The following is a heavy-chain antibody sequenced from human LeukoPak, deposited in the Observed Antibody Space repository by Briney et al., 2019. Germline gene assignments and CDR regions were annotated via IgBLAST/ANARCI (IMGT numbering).Heavy chain of an antibody. CDR2: IIPIFGTA. V-gene: IGHV1-69*05. D-gene: IGHD1-26*01. Sequence: GASVKVSCKASGGTFSSYAISWVRQAPGQGLEWMGGIIPIFGTANYAQKFQGRVTITTDESTSTAYMELSSLRSEDTAVYYCAADGGELLTFWGQGTSVTVSS. J-gene: IGHJ4*02. CDR3: AADGGELLTF. CDR1: GGTFSSYA.